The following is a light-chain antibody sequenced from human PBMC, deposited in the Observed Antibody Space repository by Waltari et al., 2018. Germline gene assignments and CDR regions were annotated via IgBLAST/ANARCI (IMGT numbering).Light chain of an antibody. V-gene: IGLV2-11*01. Sequence: QSALTQPRSVSRSPGQSVTISCTQSSSDVGGSQSVSWYQQLPGKAPNLMIYDVSERPSGVPDRFSGSKSGNTASLTISGLQAEDEADYYCCSYAGLSTWVFGGGTKLTVL. J-gene: IGLJ3*02. CDR2: DVS. CDR3: CSYAGLSTWV. CDR1: SSDVGGSQS.